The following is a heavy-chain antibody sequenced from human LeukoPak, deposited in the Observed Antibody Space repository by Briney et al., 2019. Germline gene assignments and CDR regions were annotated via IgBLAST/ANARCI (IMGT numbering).Heavy chain of an antibody. CDR2: INHSGST. D-gene: IGHD6-13*01. V-gene: IGHV4-39*07. CDR1: GGSISSSSYY. J-gene: IGHJ4*02. Sequence: SEILSLTCTVSGGSISSSSYYWSWIRQPPGKGLEWIGEINHSGSTNYNPSLKSRVTISVDTSKNQFSLKLSSVTAADTAVYYCARHGGEQQLVSIIDYWGQGTLVTVSS. CDR3: ARHGGEQQLVSIIDY.